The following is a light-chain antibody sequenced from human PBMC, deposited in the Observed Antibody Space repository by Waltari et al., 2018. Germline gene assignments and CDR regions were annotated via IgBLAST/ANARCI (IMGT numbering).Light chain of an antibody. V-gene: IGLV2-14*01. CDR1: SSDLGGYNS. J-gene: IGLJ1*01. Sequence: QSALTQPASWSGSPGQSLPISCTGTSSDLGGYNSVSWYQQHPGKAPKLMIYEVSNRPSGVSNRFSGSKSGNTASLTISGLQAEDEADYYCSSYTSSSTLLGTGTKVTVL. CDR2: EVS. CDR3: SSYTSSSTL.